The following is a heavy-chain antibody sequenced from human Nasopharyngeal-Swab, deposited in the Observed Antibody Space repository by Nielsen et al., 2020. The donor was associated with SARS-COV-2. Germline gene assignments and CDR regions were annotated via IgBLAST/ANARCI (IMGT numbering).Heavy chain of an antibody. Sequence: SETLSLTCAVYGGSFSGYYWSWIRQPPGKGLEWIGEINHSGSTNYNPSLKSRVTISVDTSNNKFSLKLSSVTAADTAVYYCARERGRGGIWNYYYYYMDVWGKGTTVTVSS. CDR1: GGSFSGYY. V-gene: IGHV4-34*01. J-gene: IGHJ6*03. CDR2: INHSGST. D-gene: IGHD3-10*01. CDR3: ARERGRGGIWNYYYYYMDV.